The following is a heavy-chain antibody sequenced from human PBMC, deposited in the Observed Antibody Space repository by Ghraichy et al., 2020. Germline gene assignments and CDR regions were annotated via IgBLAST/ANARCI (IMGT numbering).Heavy chain of an antibody. CDR2: IDNTGYTI. CDR1: GFTFNNYY. J-gene: IGHJ2*01. V-gene: IGHV3-11*04. CDR3: ARDGGPYCTSTDCYDLLDL. Sequence: GGSLRLSCAASGFTFNNYYMAWIRQAPGKGLEWVSHIDNTGYTIYYADSVKGRFTISRDNAKNSLYLQMNSLRVDDTAVYYCARDGGPYCTSTDCYDLLDLWGRGTLVTVSS. D-gene: IGHD2-2*01.